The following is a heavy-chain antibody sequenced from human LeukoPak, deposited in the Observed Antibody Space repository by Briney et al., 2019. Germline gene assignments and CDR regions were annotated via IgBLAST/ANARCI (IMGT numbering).Heavy chain of an antibody. Sequence: GGSLRLSCAASGFTFSSYSMNWVRQAPGKGLGWVSSISSSSSYIYYADSVKGRFTISRDNAKNSLYLQMNSLRAEDTAVYYCATLHSSSNLRTPKDYWGQGTLVTVSS. D-gene: IGHD6-6*01. CDR3: ATLHSSSNLRTPKDY. V-gene: IGHV3-21*01. CDR1: GFTFSSYS. J-gene: IGHJ4*02. CDR2: ISSSSSYI.